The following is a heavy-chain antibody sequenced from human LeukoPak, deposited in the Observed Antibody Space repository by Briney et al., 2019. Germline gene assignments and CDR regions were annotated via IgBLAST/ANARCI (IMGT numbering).Heavy chain of an antibody. J-gene: IGHJ3*02. CDR1: GFTLTNYW. CDR3: ARGGMIVGNNDAFDI. D-gene: IGHD3-22*01. CDR2: IKQDRSEK. Sequence: PGGSLRLSCAASGFTLTNYWMSWVRQAPGKGLELVANIKQDRSEKFYVDSVKGRFTISRDNAKNSLYLQMNSLRAEDTAVYYCARGGMIVGNNDAFDIWGQGTMVTVSS. V-gene: IGHV3-7*01.